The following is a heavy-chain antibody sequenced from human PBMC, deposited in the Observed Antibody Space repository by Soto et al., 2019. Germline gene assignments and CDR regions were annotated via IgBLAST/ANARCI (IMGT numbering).Heavy chain of an antibody. Sequence: ASVKGSWKASGYTFTGYYMHWLRQATGQGREWMGWINPNSGGTNHAQKFQGWVTMTRDTSISTAYMELSRLRSDDTAVYYCARILPGYCSGGSCYSIDAFDIWGQGTMVTVSS. CDR2: INPNSGGT. D-gene: IGHD2-15*01. CDR1: GYTFTGYY. V-gene: IGHV1-2*04. J-gene: IGHJ3*02. CDR3: ARILPGYCSGGSCYSIDAFDI.